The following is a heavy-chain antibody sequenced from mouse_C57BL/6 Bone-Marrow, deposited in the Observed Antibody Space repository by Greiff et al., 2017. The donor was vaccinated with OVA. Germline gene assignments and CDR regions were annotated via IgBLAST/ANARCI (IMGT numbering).Heavy chain of an antibody. Sequence: QVQLQQPGTELVKPGASVKLSCKASGYTFTSYWMHWVKQRPGQGLEWIGNINPSTGGTNYNEKFKSKATLTVDKSSSTAYMQLSSLTSEDSAYPLDSSGYVGYFDVWGTGTTVTVSS. D-gene: IGHD3-2*02. J-gene: IGHJ1*03. CDR1: GYTFTSYW. CDR2: INPSTGGT. CDR3: SSGYVGYFDV. V-gene: IGHV1-53*01.